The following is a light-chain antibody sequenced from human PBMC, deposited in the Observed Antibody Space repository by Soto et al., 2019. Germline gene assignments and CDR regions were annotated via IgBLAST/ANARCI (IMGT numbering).Light chain of an antibody. Sequence: EIVLTQSPGTLSLSPGERATLSCRASQSVSSSYLAWYQQKPGQAPRLLIYGASSRATGIPDRFSGSGPGTDFTLTISRLEPEDFAVYYCLQYGSSPRTFGQGTKVEIK. CDR1: QSVSSSY. V-gene: IGKV3-20*01. CDR2: GAS. CDR3: LQYGSSPRT. J-gene: IGKJ1*01.